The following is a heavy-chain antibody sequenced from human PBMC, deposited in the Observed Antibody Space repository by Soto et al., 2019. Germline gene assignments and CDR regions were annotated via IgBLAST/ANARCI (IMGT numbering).Heavy chain of an antibody. CDR1: GYTFTSYD. D-gene: IGHD3-10*01. J-gene: IGHJ4*02. V-gene: IGHV1-3*01. CDR3: ARVFLGVIIAFDY. Sequence: ASVKVSCKASGYTFTSYDINWVRQATGQGLEWMGWINAYNGNTKYSQKFQGRVTITRDTSASTAYMELSSLRSEDTAVYYCARVFLGVIIAFDYWGQGTLVTVSS. CDR2: INAYNGNT.